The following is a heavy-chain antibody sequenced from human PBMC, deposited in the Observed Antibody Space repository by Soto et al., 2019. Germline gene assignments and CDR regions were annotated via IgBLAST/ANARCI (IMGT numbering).Heavy chain of an antibody. V-gene: IGHV1-46*01. D-gene: IGHD3-10*01. Sequence: GASVKVSCKASGGTFSSCAISWVRQAPGQGLEWMGGINPSGGSTNYAQKFQGRVTMTRDTSTSTVYMELSSLRSEDTAVYYCASQLWFGANYYYYGMDVWGQGTTVTVSS. J-gene: IGHJ6*02. CDR3: ASQLWFGANYYYYGMDV. CDR1: GGTFSSCA. CDR2: INPSGGST.